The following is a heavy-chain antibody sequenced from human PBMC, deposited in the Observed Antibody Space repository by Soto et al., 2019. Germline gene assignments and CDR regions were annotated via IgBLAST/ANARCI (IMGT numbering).Heavy chain of an antibody. CDR2: IHYSGSI. CDR3: AREDDGGDRDYYGLDV. D-gene: IGHD2-21*02. V-gene: IGHV4-30-4*02. Sequence: TSDTLFLTCTVSGGSISYEYYHWTWIRQSPGKGLEWIGYIHYSGSIIYNPSFKSRVTISVDTSKNQFSLQLSSVTAADTAVYFCAREDDGGDRDYYGLDVWGQGTTVNVSS. J-gene: IGHJ6*02. CDR1: GGSISYEYYH.